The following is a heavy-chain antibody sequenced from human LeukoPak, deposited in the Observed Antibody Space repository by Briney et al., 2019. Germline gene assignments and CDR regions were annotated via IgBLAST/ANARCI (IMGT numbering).Heavy chain of an antibody. CDR3: ARELGWNSYGPGMGDWYFDL. CDR1: GGSISSGGYY. V-gene: IGHV4-31*03. D-gene: IGHD5-18*01. CDR2: IYYSGST. J-gene: IGHJ2*01. Sequence: PSQTLSLTCTVSGGSISSGGYYWSWIRQHPGKGLEWIGYIYYSGSTYYNPSLKSRVTISVDTSKNQSSLKPSSVTAADTAVYYCARELGWNSYGPGMGDWYFDLWGRGTLVTVSS.